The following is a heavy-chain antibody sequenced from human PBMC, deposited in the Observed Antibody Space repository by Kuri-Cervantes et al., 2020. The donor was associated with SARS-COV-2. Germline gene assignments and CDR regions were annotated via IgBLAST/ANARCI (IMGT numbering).Heavy chain of an antibody. CDR2: ISSSSSYI. CDR1: GFTFSSYA. J-gene: IGHJ6*03. D-gene: IGHD4/OR15-4a*01. V-gene: IGHV3-21*01. CDR3: AREVRVPRRRTYYMDV. Sequence: GGSLRLSCAASGFTFSSYAMSWVRQAPGKGLEWVSSISSSSSYIYYADSVKGRFTISRDNAKNSLYLQMNSLRAEDTAVYYCAREVRVPRRRTYYMDVWGKGTTVTVSS.